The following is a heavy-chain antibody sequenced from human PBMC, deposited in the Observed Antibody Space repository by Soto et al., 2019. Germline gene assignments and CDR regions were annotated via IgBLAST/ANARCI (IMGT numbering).Heavy chain of an antibody. V-gene: IGHV1-2*04. CDR1: GYTFTGYY. D-gene: IGHD3-22*01. Sequence: ASVKVSCKASGYTFTGYYMHWVRQAPGQGLEWMGWINPNSGGTNYAQKFQGWVTMTRDTSISTAYMELSRLRSDDTAVYYCARARSHDSSPHHLDYWGQGTLVTVSS. J-gene: IGHJ4*02. CDR2: INPNSGGT. CDR3: ARARSHDSSPHHLDY.